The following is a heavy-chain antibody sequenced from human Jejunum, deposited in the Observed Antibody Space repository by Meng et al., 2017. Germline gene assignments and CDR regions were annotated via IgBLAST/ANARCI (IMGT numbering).Heavy chain of an antibody. CDR3: ARDDVLLGNNLDY. CDR2: IYSDGSKT. Sequence: SLKISCAASGFTFSSYGMHWVRQAPGKGLEWVGLIYSDGSKTYHADSSRFTISRDNSKNTLYLQVNSLTVEDTAMYYCARDDVLLGNNLDYWGQGTLVTVSS. CDR1: GFTFSSYG. J-gene: IGHJ4*02. V-gene: IGHV3-33*01. D-gene: IGHD3-16*01.